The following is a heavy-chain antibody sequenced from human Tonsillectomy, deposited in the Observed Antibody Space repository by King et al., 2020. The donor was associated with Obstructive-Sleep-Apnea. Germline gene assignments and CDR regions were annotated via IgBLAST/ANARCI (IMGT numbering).Heavy chain of an antibody. J-gene: IGHJ4*02. CDR2: ISGSGGST. Sequence: VQLVESGGGLVQPGGSLRLSCAAFGFTFSSYAMSWVRQAPGKGLEWVSAISGSGGSTYYADSVKGRFTISRDNSKNTLYLQMNSLRAEDTAVYYCAKPRNYYGSGSYSSYFDYWGQGTLVTVSS. D-gene: IGHD3-10*01. V-gene: IGHV3-23*04. CDR3: AKPRNYYGSGSYSSYFDY. CDR1: GFTFSSYA.